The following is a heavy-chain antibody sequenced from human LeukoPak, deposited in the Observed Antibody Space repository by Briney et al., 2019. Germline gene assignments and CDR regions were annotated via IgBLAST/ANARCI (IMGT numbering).Heavy chain of an antibody. CDR2: IKGDGSET. J-gene: IGHJ4*02. Sequence: GGSLRLSCAASGSTFSSYAMSWVRQAPGKGLEWVANIKGDGSETSYVTSVRGRFTISRDNAKNPLYLQMNNLRVEDTAVYYCAREEVKSFDNWGQGTLVTVSS. CDR1: GSTFSSYA. CDR3: AREEVKSFDN. V-gene: IGHV3-7*03.